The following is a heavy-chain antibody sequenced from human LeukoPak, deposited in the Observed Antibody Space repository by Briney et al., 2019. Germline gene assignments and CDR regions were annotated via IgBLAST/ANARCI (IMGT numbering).Heavy chain of an antibody. CDR3: AKDGLPPYYDSSGYYDY. D-gene: IGHD3-22*01. J-gene: IGHJ4*02. Sequence: GGSLRLSCAASGFTFSSYAMSWVRQAPGKGLERVSGIGGSGGSTYYADSVKGRFTISRDNSKNTLYLQMNSLRAEDTAVYYCAKDGLPPYYDSSGYYDYWGQGTLVTVSS. V-gene: IGHV3-23*01. CDR2: IGGSGGST. CDR1: GFTFSSYA.